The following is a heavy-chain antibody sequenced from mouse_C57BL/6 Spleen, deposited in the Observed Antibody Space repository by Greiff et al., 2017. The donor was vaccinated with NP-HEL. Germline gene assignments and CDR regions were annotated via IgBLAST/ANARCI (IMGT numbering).Heavy chain of an antibody. CDR2: ISDGGSYT. J-gene: IGHJ4*01. CDR1: GFTFSSYA. CDR3: ARDPMGGNYAMDY. V-gene: IGHV5-4*01. Sequence: EVQLVESGGGLVKPGGSLKLSCAASGFTFSSYAMSWVRQTPEKRLEWVATISDGGSYTYYPDNVKGRFTISRDNAKNNLYLQMSHLKSEDTAMYYCARDPMGGNYAMDYWGQGTSVTVSS.